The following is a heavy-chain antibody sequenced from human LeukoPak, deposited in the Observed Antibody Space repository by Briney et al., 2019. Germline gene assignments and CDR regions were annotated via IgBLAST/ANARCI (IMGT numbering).Heavy chain of an antibody. D-gene: IGHD3-22*01. V-gene: IGHV4-59*08. J-gene: IGHJ4*02. CDR1: GGSISSYY. CDR2: IYYSGST. CDR3: ARTRYYDSSGYYYRDY. Sequence: SETLSLTCTVSGGSISSYYWSWIRQPPGKGLEWIGYIYYSGSTNYNPSLKSRVTISVDTSKNQFSLKLSSVTAADTAVYYCARTRYYDSSGYYYRDYWGQGTLVTVSS.